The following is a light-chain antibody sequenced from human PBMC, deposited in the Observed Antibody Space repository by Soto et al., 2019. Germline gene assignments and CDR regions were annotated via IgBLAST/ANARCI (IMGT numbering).Light chain of an antibody. J-gene: IGLJ1*01. CDR3: SSKRDSSTLFV. V-gene: IGLV2-14*01. CDR1: SSDVGAYNY. CDR2: EVT. Sequence: QSVLTQPASVSGSPGQSITISCTGTSSDVGAYNYVSWYQHHPGKVPKLLIYEVTNRPSGVSDRFSGSKSGNTASLTISGIQAEDEDDYYCSSKRDSSTLFVFGTGTKVTVL.